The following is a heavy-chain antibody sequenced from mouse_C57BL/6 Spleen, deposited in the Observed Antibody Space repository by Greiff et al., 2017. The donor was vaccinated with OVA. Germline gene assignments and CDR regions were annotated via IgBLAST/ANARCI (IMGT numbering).Heavy chain of an antibody. CDR3: ALYGSSRGYAMDY. Sequence: VQLQQSGAELVRPGTSVKVSCKASGYAFTNYLIEWVKQRPGQGLEWIGVINPGSGGTNYNEKFKGKATLTADKSSSTAYMQLSSLTSEDSAVYFCALYGSSRGYAMDYWGQGTSVTVSS. D-gene: IGHD1-1*01. CDR2: INPGSGGT. CDR1: GYAFTNYL. J-gene: IGHJ4*01. V-gene: IGHV1-54*01.